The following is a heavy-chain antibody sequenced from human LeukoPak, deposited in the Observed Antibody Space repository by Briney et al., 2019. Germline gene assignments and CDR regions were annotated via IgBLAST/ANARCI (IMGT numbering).Heavy chain of an antibody. CDR2: IYTDGNT. D-gene: IGHD6-19*01. J-gene: IGHJ4*02. CDR3: ARDQDDMGSGWLVY. Sequence: GGSLRLSCAASGFTFSNAWMSWVRQAPGKGLEWVSVIYTDGNTYYADSVKGRFTISRDNSKNTLYLQMNSLRAEDTAIYYCARDQDDMGSGWLVYWGQGTLVTVSS. CDR1: GFTFSNAW. V-gene: IGHV3-66*01.